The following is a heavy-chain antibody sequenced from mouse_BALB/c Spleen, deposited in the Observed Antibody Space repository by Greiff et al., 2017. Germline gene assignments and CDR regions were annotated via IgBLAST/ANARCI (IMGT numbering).Heavy chain of an antibody. D-gene: IGHD2-4*01. CDR2: ISNGGGST. V-gene: IGHV5-12-2*01. CDR3: ARHTSTMITFAY. Sequence: EVKLMESGGGLVQPGGSLKLSCAASGFTFSSSTMSWVRQTPEKRLEWVAYISNGGGSTYYPDTVKGRFTISRDNAKNTLYLQMSSLKSEDTAMYYCARHTSTMITFAYWGQGTLVTVSA. J-gene: IGHJ3*01. CDR1: GFTFSSST.